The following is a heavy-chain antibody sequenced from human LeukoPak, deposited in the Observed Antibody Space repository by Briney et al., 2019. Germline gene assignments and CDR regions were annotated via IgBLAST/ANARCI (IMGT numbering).Heavy chain of an antibody. CDR3: ARINHMSSTGIPVRGPDY. D-gene: IGHD6-19*01. Sequence: SETLSLTCTVSAGSISGSTYYWGWLRQPPERGLEWIGSIYYSGSTYYNPSLKSRVTMSVDTSKNQFSLNLSSVTAADTAVYYCARINHMSSTGIPVRGPDYWGQGTLVTVSS. CDR2: IYYSGST. CDR1: AGSISGSTYY. V-gene: IGHV4-39*01. J-gene: IGHJ4*02.